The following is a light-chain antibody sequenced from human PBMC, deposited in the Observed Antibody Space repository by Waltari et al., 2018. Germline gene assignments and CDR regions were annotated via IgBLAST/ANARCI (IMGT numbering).Light chain of an antibody. Sequence: QLELTQSPSASASLGASVKLTCTLSSGHITNVVAWHQQQPQKGPRYLMKVNSDGSHSRGDEMPVRFSGSISGAGRYLTIASLQSEDEADYYCQTGGHGTWVFGGGTKLTVL. CDR1: SGHITNV. CDR3: QTGGHGTWV. CDR2: VNSDGSH. V-gene: IGLV4-69*01. J-gene: IGLJ3*02.